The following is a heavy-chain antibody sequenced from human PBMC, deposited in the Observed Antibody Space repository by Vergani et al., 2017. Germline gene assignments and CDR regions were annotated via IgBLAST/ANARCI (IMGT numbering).Heavy chain of an antibody. Sequence: EVQLVESGGGLVKPGGSLRLSCAASGFTFSSYSMNWVRQAPGKGLEWASSISSSSSYIYYADSVKVRFTISRDNAKNSLYLQMNSLRAEDTAVYYCARMAWSGYHFDYWGQGTLVTVSS. D-gene: IGHD3-3*01. J-gene: IGHJ4*02. V-gene: IGHV3-21*01. CDR2: ISSSSSYI. CDR1: GFTFSSYS. CDR3: ARMAWSGYHFDY.